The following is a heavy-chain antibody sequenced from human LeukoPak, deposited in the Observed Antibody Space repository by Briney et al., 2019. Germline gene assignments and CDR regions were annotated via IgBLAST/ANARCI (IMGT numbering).Heavy chain of an antibody. D-gene: IGHD3-16*01. J-gene: IGHJ4*02. CDR2: ISGSGGST. CDR3: AKDVMITFGPVMAPPFDY. CDR1: GFTFSSYA. V-gene: IGHV3-23*01. Sequence: GGSLRLSCAASGFTFSSYAMSWVRQAPGKGLEWVSAISGSGGSTYYADSVKGRFTISRDNSKNTLFLLMNSLRAEDTAVYYCAKDVMITFGPVMAPPFDYWGQGTLVTVSS.